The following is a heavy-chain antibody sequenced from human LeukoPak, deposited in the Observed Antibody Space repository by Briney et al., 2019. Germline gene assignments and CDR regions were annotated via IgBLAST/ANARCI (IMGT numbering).Heavy chain of an antibody. V-gene: IGHV4-31*03. CDR1: GGSISTAGYY. D-gene: IGHD1-1*01. J-gene: IGHJ5*02. CDR2: IYYSGST. Sequence: SQTLSLTCTVSGGSISTAGYYWCWIRQHPGKGLEWIGYIYYSGSTYYNPSLKSRVTISVDTSKNQFSLKLSSVTAADTAVYYCARDVSVGGTHWFDPCGQGTLVTVSS. CDR3: ARDVSVGGTHWFDP.